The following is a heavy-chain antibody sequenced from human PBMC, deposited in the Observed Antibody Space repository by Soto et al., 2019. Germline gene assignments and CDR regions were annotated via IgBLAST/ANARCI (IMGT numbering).Heavy chain of an antibody. D-gene: IGHD2-15*01. CDR3: ARGVVVVAATSNGMDV. Sequence: TSETLSLTCTVSGGSISSGEYYWTWIRQPPGKGLDWIGYISYSGSTHYSPSLKSRVSITVNTSKNQFSLKLSSVTAADTAVYYCARGVVVVAATSNGMDVWGQGTTVT. CDR1: GGSISSGEYY. CDR2: ISYSGST. J-gene: IGHJ6*02. V-gene: IGHV4-30-4*01.